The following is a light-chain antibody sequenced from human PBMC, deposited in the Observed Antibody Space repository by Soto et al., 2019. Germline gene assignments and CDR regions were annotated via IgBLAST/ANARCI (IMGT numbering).Light chain of an antibody. CDR1: QSISDT. Sequence: EIVMTQSAATLSVSQGGRATLSCRASQSISDTLAWYQQKPGQAPRLLIYGASKRATGFPARFSGSGSGTDFTLTISSLQSEDFAVYYCQQYNNWPWPFGQGTKVDIK. V-gene: IGKV3-15*01. CDR2: GAS. CDR3: QQYNNWPWP. J-gene: IGKJ1*01.